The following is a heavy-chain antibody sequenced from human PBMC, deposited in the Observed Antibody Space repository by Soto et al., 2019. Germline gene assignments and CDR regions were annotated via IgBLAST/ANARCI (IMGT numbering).Heavy chain of an antibody. J-gene: IGHJ6*03. D-gene: IGHD5-12*01. CDR2: MNPNSGNT. V-gene: IGHV1-8*01. CDR3: ARIQDYSGYVFASYYYMDV. Sequence: ASVKVSCKASGYTFTSYDINWVRQATGQGLEWMGWMNPNSGNTGYAQKFQGRVTMTRNTSISTAYMELSSLRSEDTAVYYCARIQDYSGYVFASYYYMDVWGKGTTVTVSS. CDR1: GYTFTSYD.